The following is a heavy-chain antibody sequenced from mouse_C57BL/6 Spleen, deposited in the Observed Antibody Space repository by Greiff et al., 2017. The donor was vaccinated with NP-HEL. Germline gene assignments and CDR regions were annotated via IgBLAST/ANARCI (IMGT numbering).Heavy chain of an antibody. D-gene: IGHD1-1*01. V-gene: IGHV1-69*01. CDR3: ARSVTTVVATDY. CDR2: IDPSDSYT. CDR1: GYTFTSYG. Sequence: QVQLQQPGAELVMPGASVKLSCKASGYTFTSYGMHWVKQRPGQGLEWIGEIDPSDSYTNYNQKFKGKSTLTVDKSSSTAYMQLSSLTSEDSAVYYCARSVTTVVATDYWGQGTSVTVSS. J-gene: IGHJ4*01.